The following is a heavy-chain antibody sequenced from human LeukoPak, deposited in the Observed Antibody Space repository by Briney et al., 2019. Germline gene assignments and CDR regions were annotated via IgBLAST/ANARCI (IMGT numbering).Heavy chain of an antibody. D-gene: IGHD1-14*01. Sequence: GGSLRLSCAASGFTFSSYWMHWVRQVPGNGLVWVSRINSNGSSTSYADSVKGRFTISRDNAKNTLYLQMNSLRAEDTAVYYCATSRSFDYWGQGILVTVSS. CDR1: GFTFSSYW. J-gene: IGHJ4*02. CDR2: INSNGSST. V-gene: IGHV3-74*01. CDR3: ATSRSFDY.